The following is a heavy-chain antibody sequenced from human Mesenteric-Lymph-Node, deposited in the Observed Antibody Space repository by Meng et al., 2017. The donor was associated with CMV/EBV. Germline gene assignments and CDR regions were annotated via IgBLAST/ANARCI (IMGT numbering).Heavy chain of an antibody. D-gene: IGHD2-2*01. J-gene: IGHJ6*02. V-gene: IGHV3-21*01. CDR3: ARVLVDIVVVPAAMRGAGGMDV. CDR2: ISGSSSSI. Sequence: GESLKISCAASGFTFSSYGMHWVRQAPGKGLEWVSSISGSSSSIYYADSVKGRFTISRDNAKNSLYLQMNSLRAEDTAVYYCARVLVDIVVVPAAMRGAGGMDVWGQGTTVTVSS. CDR1: GFTFSSYG.